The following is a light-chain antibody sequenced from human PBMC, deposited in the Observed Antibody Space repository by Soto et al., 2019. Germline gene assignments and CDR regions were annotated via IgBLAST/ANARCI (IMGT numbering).Light chain of an antibody. Sequence: DIQMTQSPSSLSASVGDRVTITCQASQDISNYLNWYQQKPGKAPKLLIYDASNLETGVPSRFSGSGSGTDFTFTISSLQPEDIATYYCQQYDNLPTFGQGTKVVIK. CDR1: QDISNY. CDR2: DAS. CDR3: QQYDNLPT. J-gene: IGKJ1*01. V-gene: IGKV1-33*01.